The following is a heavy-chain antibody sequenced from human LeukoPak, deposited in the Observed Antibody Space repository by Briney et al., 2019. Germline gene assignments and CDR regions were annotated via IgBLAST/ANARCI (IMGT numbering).Heavy chain of an antibody. CDR1: GGTFSSYA. V-gene: IGHV1-69*13. J-gene: IGHJ4*02. D-gene: IGHD6-13*01. CDR3: ARPAGGSWLRPTYYFDY. Sequence: AASVKVSCKASGGTFSSYAISWVRQAPGQGLEWMGGIIPIFGTANYAQKFQGRVTITADESTSTAYMELSSLRSEDTAVYYCARPAGGSWLRPTYYFDYWGQGTLVTVSS. CDR2: IIPIFGTA.